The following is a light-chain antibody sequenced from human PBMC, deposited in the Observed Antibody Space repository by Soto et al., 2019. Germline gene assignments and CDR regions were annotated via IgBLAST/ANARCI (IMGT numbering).Light chain of an antibody. V-gene: IGKV1-5*03. CDR2: KAS. CDR3: QQYNSYLYT. J-gene: IGKJ2*01. CDR1: QSISSW. Sequence: DIQMTQSPSTLSASVGDRVTITCRASQSISSWLAWYQQKPGKAPKLLMYKASSLESGVPSRFSGSGSGTEFTLTISSLQPDDFATYYCQQYNSYLYTFGQGTKVDIK.